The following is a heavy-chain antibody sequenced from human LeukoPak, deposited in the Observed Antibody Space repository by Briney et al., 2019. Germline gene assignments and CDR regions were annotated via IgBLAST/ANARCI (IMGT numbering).Heavy chain of an antibody. V-gene: IGHV3-66*01. D-gene: IGHD3-3*01. CDR1: GFTVSSNY. CDR2: IYSGGST. Sequence: GGSLRLSCAASGFTVSSNYMSWVRQAPGKGLEWVSVIYSGGSTYYADSVKGRFTISRDNSKNTLYLQMNSLRAEDTAVYYCARAQTTYDFWSGGYYFDYWGQGTLATVSS. CDR3: ARAQTTYDFWSGGYYFDY. J-gene: IGHJ4*02.